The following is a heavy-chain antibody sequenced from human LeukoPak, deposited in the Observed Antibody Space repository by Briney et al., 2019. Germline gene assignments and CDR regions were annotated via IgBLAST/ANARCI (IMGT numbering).Heavy chain of an antibody. CDR2: ISYDGSNK. CDR3: AKALTSGWYLDAFNI. J-gene: IGHJ3*02. D-gene: IGHD6-19*01. Sequence: GGSLRLSCAASGFTFSSYAMHWVRQAPGKGLEWVAVISYDGSNKYYADSVKGRFTISRDNSKNTLFLEMNSLRAEDTAVYYCAKALTSGWYLDAFNIWGQGTMATVSS. CDR1: GFTFSSYA. V-gene: IGHV3-30*04.